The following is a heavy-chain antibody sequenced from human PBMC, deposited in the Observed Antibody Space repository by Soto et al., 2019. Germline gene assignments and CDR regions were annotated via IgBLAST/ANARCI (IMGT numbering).Heavy chain of an antibody. J-gene: IGHJ4*02. CDR3: VQTTGWPGFDF. D-gene: IGHD6-19*01. V-gene: IGHV3-53*01. CDR1: GFAVSSKY. Sequence: EVQLVESGGGLIQPGGSLRLSCAASGFAVSSKYMTWVRQAPGKGLEWVSVIYGGGTTYYADSVKGRFTISRDTSKSTVYLQLNSVRAEDTAVYYCVQTTGWPGFDFWGQGTLVTVSS. CDR2: IYGGGTT.